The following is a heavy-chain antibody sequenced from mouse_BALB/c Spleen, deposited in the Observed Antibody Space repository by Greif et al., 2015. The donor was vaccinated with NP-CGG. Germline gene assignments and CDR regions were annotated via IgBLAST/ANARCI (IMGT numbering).Heavy chain of an antibody. D-gene: IGHD2-14*01. CDR1: GYTFTSYW. CDR3: TKSHRYDSAMDY. Sequence: LQQSGSELVRPGASVKLSCKASGYTFTSYWMHWVKQRHGQGLEWIGNIYPGSGSTNYDEKFKSKGTLTVDTSSSTAYMHLSSLTSEDSAVYYCTKSHRYDSAMDYWGQGTSVTVSS. CDR2: IYPGSGST. J-gene: IGHJ4*01. V-gene: IGHV1S22*01.